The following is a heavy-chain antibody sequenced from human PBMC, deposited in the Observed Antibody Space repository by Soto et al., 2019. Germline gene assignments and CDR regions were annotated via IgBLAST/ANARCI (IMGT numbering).Heavy chain of an antibody. D-gene: IGHD3-3*01. CDR3: ASSPRITIFGVVSTPHPDWFDP. V-gene: IGHV1-69*13. J-gene: IGHJ5*02. CDR1: GGTFSSYA. CDR2: IIPIFGTA. Sequence: SVKVSCKASGGTFSSYAISWVRQAPGQGLEWMGGIIPIFGTANYAQKFQGRVTITADESTSTAYMELSSLRSEDTAVYYCASSPRITIFGVVSTPHPDWFDPWGQGTLVPVYS.